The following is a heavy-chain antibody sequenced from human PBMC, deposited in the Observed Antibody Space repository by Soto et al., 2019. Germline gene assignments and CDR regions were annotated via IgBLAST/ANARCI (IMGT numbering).Heavy chain of an antibody. CDR1: GGTFSSYA. Sequence: QVQLVQSGAEVKKPGSSVKVSCKASGGTFSSYAISWVRQAPGQGLEWMGGTIPIFGTANYAQKFPGRVPINADESSSTAYMELSSRRAADTAVYYCARAKGSGRRDYYYGMDFWGQGTTVTVSS. CDR2: TIPIFGTA. D-gene: IGHD3-10*01. V-gene: IGHV1-69*01. J-gene: IGHJ6*02. CDR3: ARAKGSGRRDYYYGMDF.